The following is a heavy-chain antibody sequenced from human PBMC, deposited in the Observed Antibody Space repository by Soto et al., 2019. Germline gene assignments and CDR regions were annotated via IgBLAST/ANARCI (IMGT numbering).Heavy chain of an antibody. CDR3: ARGLDQPPVGLYFDT. D-gene: IGHD2-2*01. Sequence: VKVSCKTSGGTFNSYLIDWVRQAPGQGLEWMGGIIPAFGTAKYAQKFQGRVTITADKSTTTAYMELRTLTSEDTAVYYCARGLDQPPVGLYFDTWGQGTLVTVSS. CDR1: GGTFNSYL. CDR2: IIPAFGTA. J-gene: IGHJ4*02. V-gene: IGHV1-69*06.